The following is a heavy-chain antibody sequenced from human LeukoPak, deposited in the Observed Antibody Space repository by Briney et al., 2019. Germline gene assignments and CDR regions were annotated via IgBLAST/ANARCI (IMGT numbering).Heavy chain of an antibody. CDR3: ARPAEYCSSTSCYSGDFDY. CDR2: INSDGSST. J-gene: IGHJ4*02. Sequence: GGSLRLSCAASAFTFSSYWMHWVRQAPGKGLVGVSRINSDGSSTIYADSVKGRFTISRDNAKNTLYLQMNSLRAEDTAVYYCARPAEYCSSTSCYSGDFDYWGQGTLVTVSS. CDR1: AFTFSSYW. V-gene: IGHV3-74*01. D-gene: IGHD2-2*01.